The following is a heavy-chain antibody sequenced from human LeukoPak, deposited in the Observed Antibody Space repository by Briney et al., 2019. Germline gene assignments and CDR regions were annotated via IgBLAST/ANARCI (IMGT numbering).Heavy chain of an antibody. Sequence: ASVKVSCKGSAYTFTGYYMHWVRQAPGQGLEWMGWINPNSGGTNYAQKFQGRVTMTRDTSISTAYMELSRLRSDDTAVYYCARVRRQGFGEFEWDYWGQGTLVTVSS. D-gene: IGHD3-10*01. J-gene: IGHJ4*02. CDR3: ARVRRQGFGEFEWDY. CDR2: INPNSGGT. CDR1: AYTFTGYY. V-gene: IGHV1-2*02.